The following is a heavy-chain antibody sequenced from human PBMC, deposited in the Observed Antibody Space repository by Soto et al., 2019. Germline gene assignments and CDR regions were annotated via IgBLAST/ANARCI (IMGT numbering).Heavy chain of an antibody. Sequence: GGSLRLSCAASGFTFSSYAMKWVRQAPGKGLEWVSLIGESGTPTYYADSVKGRFTISRDNSKNTLYLQMNSLRAEDTAVYYCARNVLRYFDWSPTDYWGQGTLVTVSS. J-gene: IGHJ4*02. D-gene: IGHD3-9*01. V-gene: IGHV3-23*01. CDR2: IGESGTPT. CDR1: GFTFSSYA. CDR3: ARNVLRYFDWSPTDY.